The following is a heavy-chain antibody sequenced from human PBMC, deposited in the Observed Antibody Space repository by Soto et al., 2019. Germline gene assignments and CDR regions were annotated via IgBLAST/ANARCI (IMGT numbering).Heavy chain of an antibody. D-gene: IGHD3-9*01. CDR2: INHSGST. CDR3: VERSNTDILTSYYLVY. Sequence: SETLSLTCAVYGGSFSGYYWSWIRQPPGKGLEWIGEINHSGSTNYNPSLKSRVTISVDTSRNQFSLKLSSVTAADTAVYYCVERSNTDILTSYYLVYWGQGTLVTVST. CDR1: GGSFSGYY. J-gene: IGHJ4*02. V-gene: IGHV4-34*01.